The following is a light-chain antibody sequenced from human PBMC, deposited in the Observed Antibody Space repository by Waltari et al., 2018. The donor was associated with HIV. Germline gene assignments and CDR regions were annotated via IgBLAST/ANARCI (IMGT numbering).Light chain of an antibody. Sequence: DIQMTPSPSTLSASVGDRVTITCRASQRTSSWLAWYQQKPGKAPKLLIYQASTLESGVPSRFSGSGSWTEFTLTISSLQPDDFATYYCQQYNNYFLTFGGGTKVEIK. CDR3: QQYNNYFLT. CDR2: QAS. CDR1: QRTSSW. V-gene: IGKV1-5*03. J-gene: IGKJ4*01.